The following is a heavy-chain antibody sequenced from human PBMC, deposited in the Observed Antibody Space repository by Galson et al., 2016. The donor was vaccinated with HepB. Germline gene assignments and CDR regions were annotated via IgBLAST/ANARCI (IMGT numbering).Heavy chain of an antibody. CDR1: GFTYSISS. CDR2: ISTRSSYI. J-gene: IGHJ3*02. V-gene: IGHV3-21*01. CDR3: ARTLPRAGAFDI. Sequence: SLRLSCAASGFTYSISSMNWVRQAPGKGLEWVSSISTRSSYIYYADSVKGRFTISRDNAKNSLYLQMISLRAEDTAVYYCARTLPRAGAFDIWGQGTMVTVSS.